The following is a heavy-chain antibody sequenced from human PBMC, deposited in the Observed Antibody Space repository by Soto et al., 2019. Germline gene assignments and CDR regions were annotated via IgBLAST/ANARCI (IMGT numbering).Heavy chain of an antibody. Sequence: QVQLVESGGGVVQPGRSLRLSCAASGFTFSSYAMHWVRQAPGKGLEWVAVISYDGNDESYTDSVKGRFTISRDTSKNTLYLQMKSMRLEETAVYYCAKDRTSHFWSAYFDSWGQGTLIAVSS. CDR3: AKDRTSHFWSAYFDS. V-gene: IGHV3-30-3*01. D-gene: IGHD3-3*02. J-gene: IGHJ4*02. CDR2: ISYDGNDE. CDR1: GFTFSSYA.